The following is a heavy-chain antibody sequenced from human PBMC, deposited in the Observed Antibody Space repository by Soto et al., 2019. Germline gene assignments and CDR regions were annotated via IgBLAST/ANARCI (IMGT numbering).Heavy chain of an antibody. CDR3: ASPVRYYGSGSYYTGNWFDP. D-gene: IGHD3-10*01. CDR2: INHSGST. V-gene: IGHV4-34*01. J-gene: IGHJ5*02. Sequence: PSETLSLTCAVYGGSFSGYYWSWIRQPPGKGLEWIGEINHSGSTNYNPSLKSRVTISVDTSKNQFSLKLSSVTAADTAVYYCASPVRYYGSGSYYTGNWFDPWGQGTLVTVSS. CDR1: GGSFSGYY.